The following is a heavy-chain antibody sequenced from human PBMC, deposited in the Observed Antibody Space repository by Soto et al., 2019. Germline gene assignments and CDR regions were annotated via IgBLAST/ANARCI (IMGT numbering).Heavy chain of an antibody. CDR2: IYYSGST. D-gene: IGHD3-22*01. CDR1: GGSISSSSYY. V-gene: IGHV4-39*01. J-gene: IGHJ4*02. Sequence: SETLSLTCTVSGGSISSSSYYWGWIRQPPGKGLEWIGSIYYSGSTYYNPSLKSRVTISVDTSKNQFSLKLSSVTAADTAVYYCARSPTYYYDSSGYWGPVDYWGQGTLVTVSS. CDR3: ARSPTYYYDSSGYWGPVDY.